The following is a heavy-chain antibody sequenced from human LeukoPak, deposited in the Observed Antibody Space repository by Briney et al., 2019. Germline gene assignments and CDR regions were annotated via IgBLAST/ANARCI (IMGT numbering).Heavy chain of an antibody. CDR3: AKGTCSSTSCYFDY. CDR2: ISWNSGSI. Sequence: GRSLRLSCAASGFTFDDYAMHWVRQAPGKGLEWVSGISWNSGSIGYADSVKGRFTISRDNAENSLYLQMNSLRAEDMALYYCAKGTCSSTSCYFDYWGQGTLVTVSS. J-gene: IGHJ4*02. V-gene: IGHV3-9*03. D-gene: IGHD2-2*01. CDR1: GFTFDDYA.